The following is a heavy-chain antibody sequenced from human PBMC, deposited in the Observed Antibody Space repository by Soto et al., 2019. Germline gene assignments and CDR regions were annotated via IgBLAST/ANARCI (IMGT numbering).Heavy chain of an antibody. CDR1: GGSFSGYY. D-gene: IGHD6-19*01. V-gene: IGHV4-34*01. Sequence: SETLSLTCAVYGGSFSGYYWSWIRQPPGKGLEWIGEINHSGSTNYNPSLKSRVTISVDTSKNQFSLKLSSVTAADTAVYYCARGPRPRGLVPQYYYYYGMDVWGQGTSVT. J-gene: IGHJ6*02. CDR3: ARGPRPRGLVPQYYYYYGMDV. CDR2: INHSGST.